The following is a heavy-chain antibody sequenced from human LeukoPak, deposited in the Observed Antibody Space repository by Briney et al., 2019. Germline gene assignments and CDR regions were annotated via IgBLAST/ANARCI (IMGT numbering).Heavy chain of an antibody. V-gene: IGHV4-34*12. D-gene: IGHD3-22*01. CDR3: ARAVSPYYYYYMDV. CDR1: GGSFSGYY. Sequence: SETLSLTCAVYGGSFSGYYWSWIRQPPGKGLEWIGEVIHSGSTNYIPSLKGRVTISVDTSKNQFSLRLSYVTAADTAVYYCARAVSPYYYYYMDVWGKGTTVTVSS. CDR2: VIHSGST. J-gene: IGHJ6*03.